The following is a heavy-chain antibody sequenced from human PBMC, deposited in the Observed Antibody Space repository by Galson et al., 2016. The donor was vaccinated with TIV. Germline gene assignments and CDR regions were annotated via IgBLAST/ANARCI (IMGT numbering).Heavy chain of an antibody. J-gene: IGHJ6*02. V-gene: IGHV4-38-2*02. Sequence: LSLTCAVSGYAIKSGYYWGWIRQPPGKGLQWIGSIYESGTTYYNPSLNRRLTMSVDTSKNQFNLKLRSVTAADTAVYYCVREGSTVTMHHYFGMDVWGQGTSVTVSS. CDR3: VREGSTVTMHHYFGMDV. CDR1: GYAIKSGYY. CDR2: IYESGTT. D-gene: IGHD4-17*01.